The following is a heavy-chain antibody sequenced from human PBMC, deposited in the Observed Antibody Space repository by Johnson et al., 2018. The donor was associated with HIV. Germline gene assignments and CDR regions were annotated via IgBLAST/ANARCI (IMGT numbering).Heavy chain of an antibody. CDR3: ARSQPEEYSSSSDAFDI. V-gene: IGHV3-30*03. J-gene: IGHJ3*02. D-gene: IGHD6-6*01. Sequence: QVQLVESGGGVVQPGRSPRLSCAASGFTFSSYGMLWVRQAPGKGLAWVAVISYDGNNKYYADSVKGRFTISRDNSKNTLYLQMGSLRAEDMAVYYCARSQPEEYSSSSDAFDIWGQGTMVTVSS. CDR2: ISYDGNNK. CDR1: GFTFSSYG.